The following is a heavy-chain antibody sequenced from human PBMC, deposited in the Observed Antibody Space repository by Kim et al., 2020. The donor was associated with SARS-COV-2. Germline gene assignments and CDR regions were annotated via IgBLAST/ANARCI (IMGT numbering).Heavy chain of an antibody. CDR3: ASVVESSGWYWEALDY. CDR1: GYTFTSYY. D-gene: IGHD6-19*01. CDR2: INPSGGST. V-gene: IGHV1-46*01. J-gene: IGHJ4*02. Sequence: ASVKVSCKASGYTFTSYYMHWVRQAPGQGLEWMGIINPSGGSTSYAQKFQGRVTMTRDTSTSTVYMELSSLRSEDTAVYYCASVVESSGWYWEALDYWGQGTLVTVSS.